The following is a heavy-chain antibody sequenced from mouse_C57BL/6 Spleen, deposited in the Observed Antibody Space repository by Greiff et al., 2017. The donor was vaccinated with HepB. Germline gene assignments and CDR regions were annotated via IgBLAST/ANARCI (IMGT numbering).Heavy chain of an antibody. CDR1: GFTFSSYG. CDR3: ARQERDYFDY. Sequence: EVKLVESGGDLVKPGGSLKLSCAASGFTFSSYGMSWVRQTPDKRLEWVATISSGGSYTYYPDSVKGRFTISRDNAKNTLYLQMSSLKSEDTAMYYCARQERDYFDYWGQGTTLTVSS. CDR2: ISSGGSYT. V-gene: IGHV5-6*02. J-gene: IGHJ2*01.